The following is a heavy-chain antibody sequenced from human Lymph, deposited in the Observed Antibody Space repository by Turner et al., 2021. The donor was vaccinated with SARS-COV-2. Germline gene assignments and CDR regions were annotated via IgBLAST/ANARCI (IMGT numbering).Heavy chain of an antibody. D-gene: IGHD2-15*01. V-gene: IGHV3-48*02. CDR2: ISISSSTI. Sequence: EVQLVGSGGGLVQPGGVLRPPCAASGFTFSSYSMNWVRQAPGKGLEWVSYISISSSTIYYADSVKGQFTITRDNAKNSLYLQMNSLRDEDTAMYYCARDRGGYGAYYYGMDVWGQGTTVTVSS. J-gene: IGHJ6*02. CDR3: ARDRGGYGAYYYGMDV. CDR1: GFTFSSYS.